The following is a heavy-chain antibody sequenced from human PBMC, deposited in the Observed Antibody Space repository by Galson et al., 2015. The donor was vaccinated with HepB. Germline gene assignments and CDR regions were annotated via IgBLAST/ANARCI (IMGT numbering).Heavy chain of an antibody. CDR1: GFTFSSYD. V-gene: IGHV3-30*18. CDR2: ISDDGSDR. Sequence: SLRLSCAVSGFTFSSYDMHWVRQAPGKGLEWVAGISDDGSDRYYVDSVKGRFTISRDNSNNTLYLQVNSLRAEDTAVYYCVKLPSPRGYDSSGYGDYWGQGTLVTVSS. J-gene: IGHJ4*02. CDR3: VKLPSPRGYDSSGYGDY. D-gene: IGHD3-22*01.